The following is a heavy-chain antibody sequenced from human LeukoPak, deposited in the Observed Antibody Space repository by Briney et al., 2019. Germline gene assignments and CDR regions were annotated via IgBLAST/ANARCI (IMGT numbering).Heavy chain of an antibody. CDR1: GGTFSSYA. CDR3: ARDLVRGPSGYGYGYRSLVY. Sequence: ASVKVSCKASGGTFSSYAISWVRQAPGQGLEWMGRIIPIFGTANYAQKFQGRVTITTDESTSTAYMELSSLRSEDTAVYYCARDLVRGPSGYGYGYRSLVYWGQGTLVTVSS. J-gene: IGHJ4*02. D-gene: IGHD5-18*01. V-gene: IGHV1-69*05. CDR2: IIPIFGTA.